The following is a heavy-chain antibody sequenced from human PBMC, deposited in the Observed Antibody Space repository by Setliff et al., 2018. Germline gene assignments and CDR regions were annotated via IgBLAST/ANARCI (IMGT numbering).Heavy chain of an antibody. CDR1: GFTVSSFS. CDR3: AKCTSWDSHYPYFDY. D-gene: IGHD4-4*01. CDR2: LSDDGSNE. J-gene: IGHJ4*02. V-gene: IGHV3-30*18. Sequence: PGGSLRLSCAASGFTVSSFSMHWVRQAPVKGLDWVATLSDDGSNEFYADSVKGRFTIFRDNSKNTMYLQMNSLRDEDTAIYFCAKCTSWDSHYPYFDYWGQGALVTVSS.